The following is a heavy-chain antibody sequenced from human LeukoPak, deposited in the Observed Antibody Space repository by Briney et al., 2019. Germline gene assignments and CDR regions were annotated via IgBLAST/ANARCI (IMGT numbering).Heavy chain of an antibody. CDR1: GGSISYYY. CDR3: AREDPQTRVPEGMDV. Sequence: PSETLSLTCTVSGGSISYYYWSWIRQSPGKGLDGIGYVYYSGTTNYNPSLKSRVTISVDTSKNQFSLQLRSVTAADTAVYYCAREDPQTRVPEGMDVWGQGTTVTVSS. CDR2: VYYSGTT. V-gene: IGHV4-59*01. D-gene: IGHD4/OR15-4a*01. J-gene: IGHJ6*02.